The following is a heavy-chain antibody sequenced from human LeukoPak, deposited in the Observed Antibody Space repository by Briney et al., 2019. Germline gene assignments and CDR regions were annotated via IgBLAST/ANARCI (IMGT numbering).Heavy chain of an antibody. CDR3: ARAYYDFWSGYSRDQYYYYYGMDV. D-gene: IGHD3-3*01. CDR2: IIPIFGTA. J-gene: IGHJ6*02. CDR1: GGSFISYG. V-gene: IGHV1-69*13. Sequence: ASVRVSCKAAGGSFISYGICRVRQAPGQWLEWMGGIIPIFGTANYAQKFQGRVTITADESTSTAYMELSSLRSEDTAVYYCARAYYDFWSGYSRDQYYYYYGMDVWGQGTTVTVSS.